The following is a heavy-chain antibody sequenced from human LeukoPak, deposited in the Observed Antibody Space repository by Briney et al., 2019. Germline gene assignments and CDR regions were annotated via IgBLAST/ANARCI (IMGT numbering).Heavy chain of an antibody. Sequence: GGSLRLSCAASGFTFSSYGMSWVRQAPGKGLEWVSAISGSGGSTYYADSVKGRFTISRDNSKNTLYLQMNSLRAEDTAVYYCAKDSGSITGTTFDYWGQGTLVTVSS. CDR1: GFTFSSYG. CDR2: ISGSGGST. CDR3: AKDSGSITGTTFDY. V-gene: IGHV3-23*01. J-gene: IGHJ4*02. D-gene: IGHD1-7*01.